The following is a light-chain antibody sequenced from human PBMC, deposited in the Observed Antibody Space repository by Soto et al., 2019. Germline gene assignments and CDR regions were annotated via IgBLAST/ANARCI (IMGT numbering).Light chain of an antibody. J-gene: IGKJ1*01. CDR2: GAS. V-gene: IGKV3-15*01. CDR1: QSVSSN. CDR3: QQYGTSLWT. Sequence: EIVMTQSPATLSVSPGERATLSCRASQSVSSNLAWYQQKPGQAPRLLIYGASTRATGIPARFSGSGSGTEFTLTISRLEPEDFAVYHCQQYGTSLWTFGQGTKVDIK.